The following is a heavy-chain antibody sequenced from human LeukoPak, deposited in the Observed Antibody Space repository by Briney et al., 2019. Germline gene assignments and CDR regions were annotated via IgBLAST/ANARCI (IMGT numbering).Heavy chain of an antibody. CDR2: FDPEDGET. V-gene: IGHV1-24*01. J-gene: IGHJ3*02. CDR1: GYTLTELS. D-gene: IGHD1-26*01. CDR3: ATGVVGATGFDAFDI. Sequence: VASVKVSCKVSGYTLTELSMHWVRQAPGKGLEWMGGFDPEDGETIYTQKFQGRVTMTEDTSTDTAYMELSSLRSEDTAVYYCATGVVGATGFDAFDIWGQGTMVTVSS.